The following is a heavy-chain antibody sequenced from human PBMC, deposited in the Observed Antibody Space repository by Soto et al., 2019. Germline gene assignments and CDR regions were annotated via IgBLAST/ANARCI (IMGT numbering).Heavy chain of an antibody. CDR2: IYYSGST. Sequence: QVQLQESGPGLVKPSQTLSLTCTVSGGSISSGGYYWNWIRQHPGKGLEWIGYIYYSGSTYYNPSLNSRVSISVDTSQHHFSLKLTSVTAADTAVYYCARSVFPWGRGTLVTVSS. V-gene: IGHV4-31*03. CDR3: ARSVFP. CDR1: GGSISSGGYY. J-gene: IGHJ5*02.